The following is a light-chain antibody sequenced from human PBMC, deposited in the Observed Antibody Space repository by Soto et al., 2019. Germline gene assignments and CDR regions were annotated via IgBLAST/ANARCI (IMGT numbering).Light chain of an antibody. V-gene: IGKV3-20*01. CDR2: GAS. J-gene: IGKJ5*01. CDR1: QSVSSSY. Sequence: EIVLTQSPGTLSLSPGKRATLSCRASQSVSSSYLAWYQQKPGQAPRLLIYGASGRATGIPDRFSGSGSGTAVTLTISRLEPEDCAVYYCQQYGSSPPVTFSQGTRLEIK. CDR3: QQYGSSPPVT.